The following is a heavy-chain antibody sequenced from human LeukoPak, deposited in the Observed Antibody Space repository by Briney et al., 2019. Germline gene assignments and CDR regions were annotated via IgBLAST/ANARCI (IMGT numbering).Heavy chain of an antibody. D-gene: IGHD1-7*01. CDR2: TYYRSKWYN. Sequence: SQTLSLTCAISGDSFSSNSAAWNWVRQSPSRGLEWLGRTYYRSKWYNDYAVSVKSRITINPDTSKNQFSLQLNSVTPEDTAVYYCAREDRELGPYYYYYGMDVWGKGTTVTVSS. J-gene: IGHJ6*04. V-gene: IGHV6-1*01. CDR3: AREDRELGPYYYYYGMDV. CDR1: GDSFSSNSAA.